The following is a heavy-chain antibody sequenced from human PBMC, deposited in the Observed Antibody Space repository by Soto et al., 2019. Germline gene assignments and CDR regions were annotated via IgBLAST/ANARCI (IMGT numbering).Heavy chain of an antibody. D-gene: IGHD2-8*01. J-gene: IGHJ4*02. CDR1: GDSVTNYF. Sequence: NTSETLSLTCTVSGDSVTNYFWSWMRQPPGKGLEWIGHMYHGGRTNYSPSLKSRVTMSLDSSKNQFSLNLSSVTAAATAVYFCARDPGYCTNGVCPIFDFWGQGVLVTVSS. V-gene: IGHV4-59*02. CDR2: MYHGGRT. CDR3: ARDPGYCTNGVCPIFDF.